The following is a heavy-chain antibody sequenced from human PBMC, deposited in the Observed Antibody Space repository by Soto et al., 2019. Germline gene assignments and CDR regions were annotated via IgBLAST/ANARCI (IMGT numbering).Heavy chain of an antibody. D-gene: IGHD6-19*01. CDR3: ASSSQSTGNAVAGTPYYYYGMDV. V-gene: IGHV1-18*04. CDR2: ISAYNGNT. Sequence: GASVKVSCKASGYTFTSYGISWVRQAPGQGLEWMGWISAYNGNTNYAQKLQGRVTMTTDTSTSTAYMELRSLRSDDTAVYYCASSSQSTGNAVAGTPYYYYGMDVCGQGTTVTVSS. CDR1: GYTFTSYG. J-gene: IGHJ6*02.